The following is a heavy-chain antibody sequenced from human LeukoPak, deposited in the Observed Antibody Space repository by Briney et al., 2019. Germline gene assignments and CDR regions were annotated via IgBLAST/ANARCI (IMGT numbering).Heavy chain of an antibody. CDR2: MNPNSGNT. CDR1: GYTFTSYD. J-gene: IGHJ5*02. D-gene: IGHD6-13*01. V-gene: IGHV1-8*01. Sequence: ASVKVSCKASGYTFTSYDINWVRQATGQGLEWMGWMNPNSGNTGYAQKFQGRVTMTRNTSISTAYMELSSLRSEDTAVYYWARVRYSSSWYNWFDPWGQGTLVTVSS. CDR3: ARVRYSSSWYNWFDP.